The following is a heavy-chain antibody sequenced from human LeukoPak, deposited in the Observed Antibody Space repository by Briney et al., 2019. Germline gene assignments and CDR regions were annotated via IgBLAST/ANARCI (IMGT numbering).Heavy chain of an antibody. CDR2: ISGSGGST. J-gene: IGHJ4*02. D-gene: IGHD3-9*01. CDR3: AKAVNFDWLPNDY. Sequence: GGSLRLSCAASGFTVSSNYMSWVRQAPGKGLEWVSAISGSGGSTYYADSVKGRFTISRDNSKNTLYLQMNSLRAEDTAVYYCAKAVNFDWLPNDYWGQGTLVTVSS. V-gene: IGHV3-23*01. CDR1: GFTVSSNY.